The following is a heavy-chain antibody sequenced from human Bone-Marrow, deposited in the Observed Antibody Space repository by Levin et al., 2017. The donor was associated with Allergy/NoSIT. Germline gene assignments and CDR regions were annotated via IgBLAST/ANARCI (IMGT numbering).Heavy chain of an antibody. CDR2: IYHSGST. Sequence: SETLSLTCTVSGSSISSGYYWGWIRQPPGKGLEWIGSIYHSGSTYYNPSLKSRVTISVDTSKNQFSLKLSSVTAADTAVYYCARDSSDRAWGYWGQGTLVTVSS. CDR1: GSSISSGYY. V-gene: IGHV4-38-2*02. J-gene: IGHJ4*02. D-gene: IGHD3-22*01. CDR3: ARDSSDRAWGY.